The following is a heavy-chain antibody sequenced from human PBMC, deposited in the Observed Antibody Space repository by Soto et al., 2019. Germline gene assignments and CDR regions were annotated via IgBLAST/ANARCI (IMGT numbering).Heavy chain of an antibody. Sequence: EVQLVESGGGLVKPWGSLRLSCAASGFTFSSYSMNWVRQAPGKGLEWVSSISSSSSYIYYADSVKGRFTISRDNAKNSLYLQMNSLRAEDTAVYYCARVVTRQQQLVTRADFDYWCQGTLVTVSS. CDR2: ISSSSSYI. D-gene: IGHD6-13*01. J-gene: IGHJ4*02. V-gene: IGHV3-21*01. CDR3: ARVVTRQQQLVTRADFDY. CDR1: GFTFSSYS.